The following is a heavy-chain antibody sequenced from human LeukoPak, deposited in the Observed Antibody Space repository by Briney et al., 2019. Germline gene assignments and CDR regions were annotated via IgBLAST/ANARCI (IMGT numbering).Heavy chain of an antibody. CDR1: GFTFSSYS. J-gene: IGHJ6*02. V-gene: IGHV3-21*01. Sequence: GGSPRLSCAASGFTFSSYSMNWVRQAPGKGLEWVSSISSSSTYIYYADSVKGRFTISRDNAKNSLYLQMNSLRAEDTAVYYCARDLLRNSYYYGMDVWGQGTTVTVSS. CDR3: ARDLLRNSYYYGMDV. CDR2: ISSSSTYI. D-gene: IGHD1-26*01.